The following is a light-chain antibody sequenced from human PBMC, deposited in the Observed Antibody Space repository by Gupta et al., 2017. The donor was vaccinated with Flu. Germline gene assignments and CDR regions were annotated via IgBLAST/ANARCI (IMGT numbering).Light chain of an antibody. CDR2: EDT. CDR1: NSDIGNYNL. Sequence: QSALTQPASVSGSPGKSITISCTGTNSDIGNYNLVSWYQHHPGKAPKLMIYEDTERPSGVSYRFSGSKSGITASLTISGLQAEDEADYYCCSYAGSSSWVFGGGTKLTVL. J-gene: IGLJ3*02. CDR3: CSYAGSSSWV. V-gene: IGLV2-23*01.